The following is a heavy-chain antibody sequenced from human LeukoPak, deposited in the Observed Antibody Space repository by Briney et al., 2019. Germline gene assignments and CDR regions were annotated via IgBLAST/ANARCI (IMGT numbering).Heavy chain of an antibody. CDR2: IKKDGSEK. CDR3: ARDGDYGDY. CDR1: GFTFNIYS. D-gene: IGHD3-16*01. V-gene: IGHV3-7*01. Sequence: PGGSLRLSCAASGFTFNIYSMTWVRQAPGKGLEWVANIKKDGSEKYYVDSVKGRFTISRDNAKNSLYLQMNSLRAEDTAVYYCARDGDYGDYWGQGTLVTVSS. J-gene: IGHJ4*02.